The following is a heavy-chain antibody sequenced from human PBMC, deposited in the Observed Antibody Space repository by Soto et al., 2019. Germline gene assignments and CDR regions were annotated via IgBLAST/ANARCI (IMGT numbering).Heavy chain of an antibody. D-gene: IGHD6-19*01. J-gene: IGHJ4*02. Sequence: QVQLQESGPGLVKPSGTLSLTCAVSSGSISSSNWWSWVRQPPGKGLEWIGEIYHSGSTNYNPSLKSRVTISVDKSKNQFALKLSSVTAADTAVYYCARAGDGAVAWYAFDYWGQGNLVTVSS. CDR2: IYHSGST. V-gene: IGHV4-4*02. CDR3: ARAGDGAVAWYAFDY. CDR1: SGSISSSNW.